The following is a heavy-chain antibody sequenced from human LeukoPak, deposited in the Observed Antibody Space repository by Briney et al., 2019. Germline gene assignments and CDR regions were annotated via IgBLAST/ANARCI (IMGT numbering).Heavy chain of an antibody. D-gene: IGHD6-19*01. Sequence: SETLSLTCTVSGGSISSSTYFWGWIRQPPGKGLDWIGSIYYSGSSYYNPSLKSRVTISVDTSKSQFSLKLSPVTAADTAVYYCARHMYSGAWYYFDYWGQGTLVTVSS. CDR2: IYYSGSS. CDR1: GGSISSSTYF. J-gene: IGHJ4*02. CDR3: ARHMYSGAWYYFDY. V-gene: IGHV4-39*01.